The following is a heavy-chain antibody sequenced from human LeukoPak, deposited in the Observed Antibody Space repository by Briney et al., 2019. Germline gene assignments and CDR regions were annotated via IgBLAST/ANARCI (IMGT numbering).Heavy chain of an antibody. CDR1: GFIFSSNY. V-gene: IGHV3-53*01. J-gene: IGHJ5*02. D-gene: IGHD3-10*01. Sequence: GGSLRLSCAASGFIFSSNYMTWVRQAPGKGLEWVSIIYSGGNTYYADSVKGRFTISRDNSKNTLFLQINSLRAKDTAVYYCARVRGWGFDPWGQGTLVTVSS. CDR3: ARVRGWGFDP. CDR2: IYSGGNT.